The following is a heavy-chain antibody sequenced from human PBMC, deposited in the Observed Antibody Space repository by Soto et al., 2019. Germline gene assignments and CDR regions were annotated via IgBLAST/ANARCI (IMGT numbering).Heavy chain of an antibody. CDR3: ARAPRRGVRGAPPHWFDP. D-gene: IGHD3-10*01. Sequence: QVQLQQWGAGLLKPSETLSLTCAVYGGSFSGHYWNWIRQSPGKGLEWIGEINHSGSTDHNPSLESRVTISPDTSKNQFSLRLTSVTAADMAVYYCARAPRRGVRGAPPHWFDPWGQGTQVIVSS. CDR2: INHSGST. J-gene: IGHJ5*02. CDR1: GGSFSGHY. V-gene: IGHV4-34*01.